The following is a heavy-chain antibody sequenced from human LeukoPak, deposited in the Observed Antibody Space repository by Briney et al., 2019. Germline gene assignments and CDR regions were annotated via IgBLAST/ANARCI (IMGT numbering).Heavy chain of an antibody. V-gene: IGHV3-53*01. D-gene: IGHD3-10*01. CDR3: ARTYYSGSGTYQRWFDP. CDR2: IYSGGTT. J-gene: IGHJ5*02. CDR1: GFTVNSNF. Sequence: GGSLRLSCAASGFTVNSNFMSWFRQAAGQGLEWVSIIYSGGTTHYADSVKGRFTISRDNTKNTLYPQMDSLRAEDTAVYYCARTYYSGSGTYQRWFDPWGQGTLVTVSS.